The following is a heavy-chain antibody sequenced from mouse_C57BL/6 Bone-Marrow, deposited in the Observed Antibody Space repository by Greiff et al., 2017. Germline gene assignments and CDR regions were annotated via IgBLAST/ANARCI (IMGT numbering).Heavy chain of an antibody. Sequence: ESGPGLVKPSQSLSLTCSVTGYSITSGYYWNWIRQFPGNKLEWMGNISYDGSNNYNPSLKNRISITRDTSKNQFFLKLNSVTTEDTATYYCARGTATVSDYWGQGTTLTVSA. D-gene: IGHD1-1*01. J-gene: IGHJ2*01. V-gene: IGHV3-6*01. CDR3: ARGTATVSDY. CDR2: ISYDGSN. CDR1: GYSITSGYY.